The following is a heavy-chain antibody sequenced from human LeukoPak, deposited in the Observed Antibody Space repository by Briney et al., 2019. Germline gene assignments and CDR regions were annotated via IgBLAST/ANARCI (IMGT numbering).Heavy chain of an antibody. D-gene: IGHD3-3*01. J-gene: IGHJ4*02. CDR2: ISGSGGST. CDR1: GFTFSSYA. V-gene: IGHV3-23*01. CDR3: AKGGLWVGGVVIMAFDY. Sequence: HPGGSLRLSCAASGFTFSSYAMSWVRQAPGKGLEWVSAISGSGGSTYYADSVKGRFTISRDNSKNTLHLQMNSLRAEDTAVYYCAKGGLWVGGVVIMAFDYWGQGTLVTVSS.